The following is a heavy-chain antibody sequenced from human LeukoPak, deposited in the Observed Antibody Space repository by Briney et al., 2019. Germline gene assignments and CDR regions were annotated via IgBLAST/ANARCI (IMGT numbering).Heavy chain of an antibody. CDR2: ISYSGST. CDR3: AREGTAGTNLNWFDP. D-gene: IGHD1-1*01. J-gene: IGHJ5*02. V-gene: IGHV4-61*01. CDR1: GGSVSSGNYC. Sequence: SETLSLTCTVSGGSVSSGNYCWSWIRQPPGKGLEWIGYISYSGSTNFNPSLKSRVTISVDTSKNQFSLKLSSVTAADTAVYYCAREGTAGTNLNWFDPWGQGTLVTVSS.